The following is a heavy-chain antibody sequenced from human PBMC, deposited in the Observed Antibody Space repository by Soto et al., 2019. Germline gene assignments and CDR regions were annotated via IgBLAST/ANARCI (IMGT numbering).Heavy chain of an antibody. CDR3: ARYAYCGGDCYPYYFDY. J-gene: IGHJ4*02. Sequence: QVQLQESGPGLVKPSETLSLTCTVSVGSISSYYWSWIRQPAGKGLEWIGRIYTSGSTNYNPSLKRRVTMSVDTSKTQFSLKLSSVTAADTAVYYCARYAYCGGDCYPYYFDYWGQGTLVTVSS. D-gene: IGHD2-21*02. CDR1: VGSISSYY. V-gene: IGHV4-4*07. CDR2: IYTSGST.